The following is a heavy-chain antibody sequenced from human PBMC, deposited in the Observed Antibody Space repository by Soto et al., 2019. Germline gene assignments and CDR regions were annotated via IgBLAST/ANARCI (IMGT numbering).Heavy chain of an antibody. V-gene: IGHV4-34*01. Sequence: LSLTCAVYGGSFSGYYWSWIRQPPGKGLEWIGEINHSGSTNYNPSLKSRVTISVDTSKNQFSLKLSSVTAADTAVYYCARGPEGKVYAIFYYYGMDVWGQGTTVTVSS. CDR1: GGSFSGYY. J-gene: IGHJ6*02. CDR3: ARGPEGKVYAIFYYYGMDV. CDR2: INHSGST. D-gene: IGHD2-8*01.